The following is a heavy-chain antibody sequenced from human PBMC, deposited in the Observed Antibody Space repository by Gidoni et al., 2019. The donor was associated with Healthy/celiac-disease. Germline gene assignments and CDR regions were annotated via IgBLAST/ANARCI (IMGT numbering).Heavy chain of an antibody. CDR3: ARLILLWFGESIDAFDI. D-gene: IGHD3-10*01. Sequence: EVQLVESGGGLVQPGGSLRLSCAASGFTFSSYWMSWVRQAPGKGLKWVANIKQDGSEKYYVDSVKGRFTISRENAKNSLYLQMNSLRAEDTAVYYCARLILLWFGESIDAFDIWGQGTMVTVSS. CDR1: GFTFSSYW. V-gene: IGHV3-7*03. CDR2: IKQDGSEK. J-gene: IGHJ3*02.